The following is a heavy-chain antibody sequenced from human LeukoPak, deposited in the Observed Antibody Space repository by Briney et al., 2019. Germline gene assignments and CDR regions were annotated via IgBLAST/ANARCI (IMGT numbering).Heavy chain of an antibody. CDR3: ARDPATPDYYYYYMDV. CDR1: GYTFTSYG. Sequence: ASVKVSCKASGYTFTSYGISWVRQAPGQGLEWMGWISAYNGNTNYAQKLQGRVTMTTDTSTSTAYMELRSLRSDDTAVYYCARDPATPDYYYYYMDVWGKGTTVTASS. V-gene: IGHV1-18*01. D-gene: IGHD5-24*01. CDR2: ISAYNGNT. J-gene: IGHJ6*03.